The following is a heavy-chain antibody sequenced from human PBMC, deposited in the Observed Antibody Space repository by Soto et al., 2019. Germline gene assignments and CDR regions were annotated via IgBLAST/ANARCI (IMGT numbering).Heavy chain of an antibody. J-gene: IGHJ4*02. CDR3: AKRGGYDYVWKSYRPDY. CDR2: LSGSGGDT. CDR1: GFTFSSFA. Sequence: GGSLRLSCVASGFTFSSFAMSWVRQAPGEGLEWVSTLSGSGGDTYYADSVKGRFTISRDKSKNTLYLQMDRLRVEDTAVYYCAKRGGYDYVWKSYRPDYWGQGTLVTVS. V-gene: IGHV3-23*01. D-gene: IGHD3-16*02.